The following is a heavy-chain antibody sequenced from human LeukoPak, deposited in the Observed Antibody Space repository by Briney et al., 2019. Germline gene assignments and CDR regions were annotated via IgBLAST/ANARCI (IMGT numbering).Heavy chain of an antibody. CDR1: GFTFSSSA. V-gene: IGHV3-23*01. Sequence: PGGSLRLSCAAPGFTFSSSAMSWVRQAPGKGLEWVSTISGSGSGIYYADSVEGRFTISRDNSKNMVHLQMNSLRAEDTAVYYCAKGIYGDYRRGFDYWGQGTLVTVSS. D-gene: IGHD4-17*01. J-gene: IGHJ4*02. CDR2: ISGSGSGI. CDR3: AKGIYGDYRRGFDY.